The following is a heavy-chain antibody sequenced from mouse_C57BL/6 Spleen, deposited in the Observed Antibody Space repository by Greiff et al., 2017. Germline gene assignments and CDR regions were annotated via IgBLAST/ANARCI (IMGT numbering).Heavy chain of an antibody. CDR2: IYPGDGDT. CDR3: ARCYYGRGDWYFDV. J-gene: IGHJ1*03. V-gene: IGHV1-80*01. Sequence: QVQLKESGAELVKPGASVKISCKASGYAFSSYWMNWVKQRPGKGLEWIGQIYPGDGDTNYNGKFKGKATLTADKSSSTAYMQLSSLTSEDSAVXFCARCYYGRGDWYFDVWGTGTTVTVSS. CDR1: GYAFSSYW. D-gene: IGHD1-1*01.